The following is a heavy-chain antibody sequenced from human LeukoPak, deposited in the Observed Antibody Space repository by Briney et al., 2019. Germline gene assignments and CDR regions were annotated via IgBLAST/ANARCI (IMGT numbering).Heavy chain of an antibody. CDR3: ARDRSVPYPGSSFDY. V-gene: IGHV1-46*01. J-gene: IGHJ4*02. CDR1: GYTFTSYY. CDR2: INPSGGST. D-gene: IGHD2-2*01. Sequence: ASVKVSCKASGYTFTSYYMHWVRQAPGQGLEWMGIINPSGGSTSYAQKFQGRVTMTRDTSTSTVYMELSSLRSEDTAVYYCARDRSVPYPGSSFDYWGQGTLVTVSS.